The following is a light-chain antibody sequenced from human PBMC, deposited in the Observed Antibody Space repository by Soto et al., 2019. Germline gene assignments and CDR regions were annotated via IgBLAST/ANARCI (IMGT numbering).Light chain of an antibody. V-gene: IGKV3-15*01. CDR3: QQYNNWPPLT. CDR1: QSVSSN. J-gene: IGKJ4*01. CDR2: GAS. Sequence: EIVMTQSPATLSVPPGERATLSCRASQSVSSNLAWYQQTPGQAPRLHIYGASTRDTGIPARFSGSGSGTEFTLTISSLPSEDFAVYYCQQYNNWPPLTFGGGTKVDIK.